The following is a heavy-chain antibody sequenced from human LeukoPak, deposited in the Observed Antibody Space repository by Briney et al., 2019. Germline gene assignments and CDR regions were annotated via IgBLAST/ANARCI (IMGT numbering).Heavy chain of an antibody. Sequence: SETLSLTCSVSGASLNSYYWNWIRQSPGKGLEWLGHIHYRGTTNYNPSLKSRVTLSLDSSKSQFALKVTSVTAADTAVYYCARDEFGDFQGFDYWGQGTRVTVSS. CDR3: ARDEFGDFQGFDY. CDR2: IHYRGTT. J-gene: IGHJ4*02. D-gene: IGHD4-17*01. V-gene: IGHV4-59*13. CDR1: GASLNSYY.